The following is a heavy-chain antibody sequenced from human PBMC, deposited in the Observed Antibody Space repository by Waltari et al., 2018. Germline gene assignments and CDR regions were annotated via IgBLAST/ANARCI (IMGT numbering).Heavy chain of an antibody. J-gene: IGHJ6*02. V-gene: IGHV4-34*01. Sequence: QVQLQQWGAGLLKPSETLSLTCAVYGGSFSGYYWSWIGQPPGKGREWIGEINHSGSTNYAPSLKCRVTISVDTSKNQFSLKLSSVTAADTAVYYYAIETKYDILTSLWTPYYYYGMDVWGQGTTVTVSS. D-gene: IGHD3-9*01. CDR1: GGSFSGYY. CDR2: INHSGST. CDR3: AIETKYDILTSLWTPYYYYGMDV.